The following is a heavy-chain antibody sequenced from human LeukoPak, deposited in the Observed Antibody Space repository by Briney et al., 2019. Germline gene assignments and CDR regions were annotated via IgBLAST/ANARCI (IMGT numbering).Heavy chain of an antibody. CDR3: AREVVPPGATGDNWFDP. CDR2: IYTTGYT. J-gene: IGHJ5*02. CDR1: GGSTSSGSYF. V-gene: IGHV4-61*02. D-gene: IGHD2-2*01. Sequence: SETLSLTCTVSGGSTSSGSYFWSWIRQPAGKGLEWIGRIYTTGYTNYNPSLKSRVAMSLDTTENQLSLKLSSVTAADTAVYYCAREVVPPGATGDNWFDPWGQGTLVTVSA.